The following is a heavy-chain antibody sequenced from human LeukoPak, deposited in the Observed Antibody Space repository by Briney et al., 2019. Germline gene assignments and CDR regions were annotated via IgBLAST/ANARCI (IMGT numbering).Heavy chain of an antibody. J-gene: IGHJ6*03. CDR1: GSSFSGFD. D-gene: IGHD4-11*01. Sequence: SDTLSLTCAVYGSSFSGFDWSWLRQAPGKGLEWIGEINEGGDTKYNPSLKSRVTLSVDTSRNEFSLKIRSVTAADTAVYYCARGLGWKVTTMGLFYMDVWGEGTTVTVSS. V-gene: IGHV4-34*01. CDR3: ARGLGWKVTTMGLFYMDV. CDR2: INEGGDT.